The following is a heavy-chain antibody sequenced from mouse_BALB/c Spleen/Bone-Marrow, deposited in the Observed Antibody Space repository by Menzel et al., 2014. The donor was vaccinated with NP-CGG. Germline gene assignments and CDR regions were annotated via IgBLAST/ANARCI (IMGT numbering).Heavy chain of an antibody. J-gene: IGHJ4*01. V-gene: IGHV7-3*02. CDR1: GFTLTDYY. Sequence: EVMLVESGGGLVQPGGSLRLSCTTSGFTLTDYYMSWVRQPPGKALEWLVFIRNKANGYTTEYSASVKGRFTISRDNSQSILYLQMNTLRAEDSATYYCARFPMDYWGQGTSVAVSS. CDR2: IRNKANGYTT. CDR3: ARFPMDY.